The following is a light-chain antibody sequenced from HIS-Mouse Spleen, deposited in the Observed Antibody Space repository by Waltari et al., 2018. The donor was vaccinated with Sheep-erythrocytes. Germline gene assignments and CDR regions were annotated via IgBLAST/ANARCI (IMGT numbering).Light chain of an antibody. CDR2: EVS. V-gene: IGLV2-8*01. Sequence: QSALTQPPSASGSPGQSVTISCTGTSSAVGRYNYFSWYQQHPGKAPKLMIYEVSKRPSGVPDRFSGSKSGNTASLTVSGLQAEDEADYYCSSYAGSNNWVFGGGTKLTVL. CDR1: SSAVGRYNY. J-gene: IGLJ3*02. CDR3: SSYAGSNNWV.